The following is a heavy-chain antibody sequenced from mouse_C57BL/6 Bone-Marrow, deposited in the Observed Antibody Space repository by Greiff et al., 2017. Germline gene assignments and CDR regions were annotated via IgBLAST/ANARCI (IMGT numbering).Heavy chain of an antibody. CDR2: ISSGGDYI. Sequence: EVKLVESGEGLVKPGGSLKLSCAASGFTFSSYAMSWVRQTPEKRLEWVAYISSGGDYIYYADTVQGRFTISRDNAKNTLYLQMSSLKSEDTALFYVTRAYYDYWFAYWGQGTLVTVSA. V-gene: IGHV5-9-1*02. CDR3: TRAYYDYWFAY. D-gene: IGHD2-4*01. J-gene: IGHJ3*01. CDR1: GFTFSSYA.